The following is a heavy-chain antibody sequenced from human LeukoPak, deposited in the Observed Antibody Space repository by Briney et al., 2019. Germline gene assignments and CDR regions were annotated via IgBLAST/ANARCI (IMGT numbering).Heavy chain of an antibody. CDR3: ARARDLWFGEFYFDY. Sequence: GRSLRLSCAASGFTFSSYGMHWVRQAPGKGLEWVAVIWYDGSNKYYADSVKGRFTISRDNSKNTLYLQMNSLRAEDTAVYYCARARDLWFGEFYFDYWGQGTLVTVSS. CDR2: IWYDGSNK. J-gene: IGHJ4*02. CDR1: GFTFSSYG. D-gene: IGHD3-10*01. V-gene: IGHV3-33*01.